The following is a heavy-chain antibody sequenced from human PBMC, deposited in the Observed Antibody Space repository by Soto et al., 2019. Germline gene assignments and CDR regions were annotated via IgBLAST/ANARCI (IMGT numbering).Heavy chain of an antibody. CDR3: ASKNLEWLLSWDY. J-gene: IGHJ4*02. CDR2: IYYSGST. CDR1: GGSISSSSYY. Sequence: SETLSLTCTVSGGSISSSSYYWGWIRQPPGKGLAWIGSIYYSGSTYYNPSLKSRVTISVDTSKNQFSLKLSSVTAADTAVYYCASKNLEWLLSWDYWGQGTLVTVSS. D-gene: IGHD3-3*01. V-gene: IGHV4-39*01.